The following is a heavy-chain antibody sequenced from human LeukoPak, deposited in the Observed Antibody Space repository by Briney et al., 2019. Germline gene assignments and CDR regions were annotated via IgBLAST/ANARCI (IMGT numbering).Heavy chain of an antibody. D-gene: IGHD6-13*01. CDR1: GFTFDDYG. Sequence: GGSLRLSCAASGFTFDDYGMSWVCQAPGKGLEWVSGINWNGGSTGYADSVKGRFTISRDNAKNSLYLQMNSLRTEDTALYYCAKESYSSRNFDYWGQGTLVTVSS. J-gene: IGHJ4*02. V-gene: IGHV3-20*04. CDR2: INWNGGST. CDR3: AKESYSSRNFDY.